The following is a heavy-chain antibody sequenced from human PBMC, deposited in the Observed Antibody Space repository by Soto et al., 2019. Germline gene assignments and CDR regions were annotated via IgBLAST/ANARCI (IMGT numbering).Heavy chain of an antibody. CDR1: GFTFSDYY. D-gene: IGHD3-9*01. J-gene: IGHJ5*02. CDR3: ATELRYFDWLPFNWFDP. V-gene: IGHV3-11*01. CDR2: ISSSGSTI. Sequence: PGGSLRLSCAASGFTFSDYYMSWIRQAPGKGLEWVSYISSSGSTIYYADSVKGRFTISRDNAKNSLYLQMNSLRAEDTAVYYCATELRYFDWLPFNWFDPWGQGTLVTVSS.